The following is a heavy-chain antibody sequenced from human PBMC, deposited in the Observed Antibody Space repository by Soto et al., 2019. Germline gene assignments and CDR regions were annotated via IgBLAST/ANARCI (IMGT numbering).Heavy chain of an antibody. D-gene: IGHD1-26*01. CDR1: GGTFSNYA. V-gene: IGHV1-69*06. CDR2: IIPLFGTP. CDR3: ARGWETVGTTTPFAY. J-gene: IGHJ4*02. Sequence: QVQLVQSGAEVKKPGSSVKVSCKASGGTFSNYAINWVRQAPGQGLEWMGGIIPLFGTPNYAQKFQGRVTFTAHKSTSTAYMELRSLRSGDTAVYYCARGWETVGTTTPFAYWGQGTLVTVSS.